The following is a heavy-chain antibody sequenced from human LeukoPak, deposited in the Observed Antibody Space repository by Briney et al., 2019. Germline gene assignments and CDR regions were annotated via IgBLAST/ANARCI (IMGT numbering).Heavy chain of an antibody. CDR1: GFTFSDYS. CDR3: AKDRPRDYSGRQGFSDNWFDP. J-gene: IGHJ5*02. D-gene: IGHD1-26*01. V-gene: IGHV3-48*01. Sequence: QPGGSLRLSCAASGFTFSDYSMNWVRQAPGKGLEWISYISSSSSARFFADSVKGRFTISRDNSKNTLYLQLNSLRVEDTAVYYCAKDRPRDYSGRQGFSDNWFDPWGQGTLVTVSS. CDR2: ISSSSSAR.